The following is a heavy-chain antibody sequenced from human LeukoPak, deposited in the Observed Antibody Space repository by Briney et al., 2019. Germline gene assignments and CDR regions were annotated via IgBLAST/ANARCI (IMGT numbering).Heavy chain of an antibody. Sequence: ASVKVSCKASGYTFTSYDINWVRPATGQGLEWMGWMNPNSGNTGYAQKFQGRVTMTRNTSISTAYMELSSLRSEDTAVYYCARGSRYSSSWYQAYYYYYGMDVWGQGTTVTVSS. CDR2: MNPNSGNT. J-gene: IGHJ6*02. D-gene: IGHD6-13*01. V-gene: IGHV1-8*01. CDR1: GYTFTSYD. CDR3: ARGSRYSSSWYQAYYYYYGMDV.